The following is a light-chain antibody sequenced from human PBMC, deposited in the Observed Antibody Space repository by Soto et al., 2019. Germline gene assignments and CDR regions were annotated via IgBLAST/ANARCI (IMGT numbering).Light chain of an antibody. CDR2: WAS. J-gene: IGKJ5*01. V-gene: IGKV4-1*01. CDR3: QQYYSSPLT. CDR1: QSVLYSSKNKNY. Sequence: DTVMTQSPGSLSVSLGERATINCKSSQSVLYSSKNKNYLAWYQQKPGQPPKLLIYWASTRESGVHDRFRGSGSGTDFAHSISSLQAEDAAVYYCQQYYSSPLTCGQGTRLDIK.